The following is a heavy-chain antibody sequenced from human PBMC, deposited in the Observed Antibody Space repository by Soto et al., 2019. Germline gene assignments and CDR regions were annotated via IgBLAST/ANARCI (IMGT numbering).Heavy chain of an antibody. CDR3: AREWGLLPYYVMNV. J-gene: IGHJ6*02. Sequence: QVQLQASAPGLVKPSETLSLTCIVSGDSVTSGSYYWTWLRQPPGKGLEWIGYISYTGRTKYNPSLQSRVTIAVDTSKNDFSLNLSSVTAADTAVYFCAREWGLLPYYVMNVWGHGIAVTVSS. D-gene: IGHD7-27*01. CDR2: ISYTGRT. V-gene: IGHV4-61*03. CDR1: GDSVTSGSYY.